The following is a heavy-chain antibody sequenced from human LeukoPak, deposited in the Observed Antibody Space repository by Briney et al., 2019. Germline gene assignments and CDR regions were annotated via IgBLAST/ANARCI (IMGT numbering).Heavy chain of an antibody. Sequence: GSLRLSCAASGFTFRSYGMHWVRQAPGKGLEWVAAISDDGSSKYYAEVVKGRFTISRDNSKSMLYLQMNSLRTEDTAVYICAKRTANQLEAPFDNWGQGTLVTVSS. CDR3: AKRTANQLEAPFDN. D-gene: IGHD1-1*01. CDR2: ISDDGSSK. CDR1: GFTFRSYG. J-gene: IGHJ4*02. V-gene: IGHV3-30*18.